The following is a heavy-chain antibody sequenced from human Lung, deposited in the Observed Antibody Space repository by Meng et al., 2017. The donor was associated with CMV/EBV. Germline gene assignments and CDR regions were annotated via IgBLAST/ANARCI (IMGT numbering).Heavy chain of an antibody. CDR1: GGSISSYY. D-gene: IGHD5-24*01. Sequence: QVHLQAPGPGLVTPSEHLSLTCTVSGGSISSYYWSWIRPPAGKGLEWIGRIYTSGSTNYNPSLKSRVTMSVDTSKNQFSLKLSSVTAADMALYYCARGSRDEAFQHWGQGTLVTVSS. J-gene: IGHJ1*01. V-gene: IGHV4-4*07. CDR2: IYTSGST. CDR3: ARGSRDEAFQH.